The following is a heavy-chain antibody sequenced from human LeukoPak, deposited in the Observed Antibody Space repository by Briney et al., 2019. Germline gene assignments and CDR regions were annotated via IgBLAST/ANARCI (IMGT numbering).Heavy chain of an antibody. V-gene: IGHV3-11*01. CDR1: GFTFSDYY. J-gene: IGHJ4*02. CDR3: ARDPYSSSWYELDY. D-gene: IGHD6-13*01. Sequence: GGSLRLSCAASGFTFSDYYMSWIRQAPGKGLEWVSYISSSGSTIYYADSVKGRFTISRDNAKNSLYLQMNGLRAEDTAVYYCARDPYSSSWYELDYWGQGTLVTVSS. CDR2: ISSSGSTI.